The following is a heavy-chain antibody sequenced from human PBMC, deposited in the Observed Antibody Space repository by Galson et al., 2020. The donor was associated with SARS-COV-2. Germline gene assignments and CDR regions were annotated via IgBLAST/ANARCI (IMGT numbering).Heavy chain of an antibody. CDR2: INPNSGGT. D-gene: IGHD3-3*01. J-gene: IGHJ6*02. V-gene: IGHV1-2*02. Sequence: ASVKVSCKASGYTFNGYYMHWVRQAPGQGLEWMGWINPNSGGTNYAQKFQGRVTMTRDTSISTAYMELSRLRSDDTAVYYCARSFFITIFGVVISEGDYYGMDVWGQGTTVTVSS. CDR3: ARSFFITIFGVVISEGDYYGMDV. CDR1: GYTFNGYY.